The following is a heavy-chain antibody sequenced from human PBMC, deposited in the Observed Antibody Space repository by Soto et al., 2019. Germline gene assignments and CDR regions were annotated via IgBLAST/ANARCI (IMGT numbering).Heavy chain of an antibody. V-gene: IGHV4-34*01. CDR2: INHTGGT. CDR3: ATRITVFGLLLPPFDP. CDR1: GGSVNVYY. Sequence: PSETLTLTCAFYGGSVNVYYWNWIRQPPGKGLEWIGEINHTGGTHYNPSLKSRVTMSVDTSKNQFSLRLSSVTAADTAIYYCATRITVFGLLLPPFDPWGQGTQVTVSS. D-gene: IGHD3-3*01. J-gene: IGHJ5*02.